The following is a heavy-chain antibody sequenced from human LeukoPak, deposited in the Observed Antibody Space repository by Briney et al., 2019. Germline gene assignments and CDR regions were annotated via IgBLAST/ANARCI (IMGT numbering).Heavy chain of an antibody. J-gene: IGHJ4*02. Sequence: PGGSLRLSCAASGFTFSSYAMHWVRQAPGKGLEWVAVISYDGSNKYYADSVKGRFTISRDNSKNTLYLQMNSLRAEDTAVYYCAKESGYYGSGPEVDYWGQGTLVTVSS. CDR2: ISYDGSNK. CDR3: AKESGYYGSGPEVDY. D-gene: IGHD3-10*01. V-gene: IGHV3-30-3*01. CDR1: GFTFSSYA.